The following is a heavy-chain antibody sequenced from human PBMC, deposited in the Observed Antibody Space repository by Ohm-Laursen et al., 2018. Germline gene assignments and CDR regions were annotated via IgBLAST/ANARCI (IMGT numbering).Heavy chain of an antibody. CDR2: IGSISSVT. CDR3: ARDRGTNNWFDP. CDR1: GFTFSSFG. V-gene: IGHV3-48*01. J-gene: IGHJ5*02. Sequence: SLRLSCAASGFTFSSFGMNWVRQAPGKGLEWVSYIGSISSVTYYGDSVKGRFTISRDNAKNTLYLQMDSLRAEDTAVYYCARDRGTNNWFDPWGQGTLVTVSS. D-gene: IGHD2-8*01.